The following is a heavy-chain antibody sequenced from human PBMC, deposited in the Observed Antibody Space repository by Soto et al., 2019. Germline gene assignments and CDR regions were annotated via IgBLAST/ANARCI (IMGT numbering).Heavy chain of an antibody. V-gene: IGHV3-21*01. D-gene: IGHD2-15*01. Sequence: GGSLRLSCAASGFTFSSYSMNWVRQAPGKGLEWVSSISSSSSYIYYADSVKGRFTISRDNAKNSLYLQMNSLRAEDTAVYYWARDCPGYCSGGSCYSGLDAFDIWGQGTMVTVS. CDR2: ISSSSSYI. CDR3: ARDCPGYCSGGSCYSGLDAFDI. CDR1: GFTFSSYS. J-gene: IGHJ3*02.